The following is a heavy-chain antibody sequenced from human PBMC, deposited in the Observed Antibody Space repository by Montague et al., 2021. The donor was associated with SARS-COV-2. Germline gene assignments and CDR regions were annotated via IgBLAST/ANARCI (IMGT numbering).Heavy chain of an antibody. J-gene: IGHJ6*02. Sequence: TLSLTCTVSGGSLLRGGYYWSWIRQHPGKGLEWIGYIYYSGSTYYNPSLKSRVTISVDTSKFQFSLKLSSVTAADTAVYYCARDQGYDWNYYYYYGMDVWGQGTTVTVSS. V-gene: IGHV4-31*03. CDR1: GGSLLRGGYY. D-gene: IGHD1-20*01. CDR2: IYYSGST. CDR3: ARDQGYDWNYYYYYGMDV.